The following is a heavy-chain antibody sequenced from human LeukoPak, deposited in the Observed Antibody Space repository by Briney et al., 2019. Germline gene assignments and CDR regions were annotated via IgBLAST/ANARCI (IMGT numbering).Heavy chain of an antibody. J-gene: IGHJ4*02. V-gene: IGHV4-59*08. CDR3: AGSWFLGDGFDY. D-gene: IGHD5-24*01. CDR2: IYYSGST. Sequence: SETLSLTCTVSGGSLSSYYWSWIRQPPGKGLEWIGYIYYSGSTNYNPSLKSRVTISVDTSKNQFSLKLSSVTAADTAVYYCAGSWFLGDGFDYWGQGTLVTVSS. CDR1: GGSLSSYY.